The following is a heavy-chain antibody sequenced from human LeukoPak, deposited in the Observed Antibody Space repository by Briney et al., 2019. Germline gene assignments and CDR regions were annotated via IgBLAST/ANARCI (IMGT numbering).Heavy chain of an antibody. Sequence: SQTLSLTCAVSGGSISSGGYSWSWIRQPPGKGLEWIGYIYHSGSTYYNPSLKSRVTISVDTSKNQFSLKLSSVTAADTAVYYCARHETPGYFDYWGQGTLVTVSS. V-gene: IGHV4-30-2*01. CDR1: GGSISSGGYS. D-gene: IGHD2-15*01. J-gene: IGHJ4*02. CDR3: ARHETPGYFDY. CDR2: IYHSGST.